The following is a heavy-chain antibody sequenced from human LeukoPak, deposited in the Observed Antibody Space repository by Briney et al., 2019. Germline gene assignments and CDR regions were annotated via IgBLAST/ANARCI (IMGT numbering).Heavy chain of an antibody. CDR3: AGVLLWFGEGGAFDI. Sequence: PGGSLRLSCAASGFTFSSYEMNWVRQAPGKGLEWVSYISSSGSTIYYADSVKGRFTISRDNAKNSLYLQMNSLRAEDTAVYYCAGVLLWFGEGGAFDIWGQGTMVTVSS. J-gene: IGHJ3*02. CDR2: ISSSGSTI. D-gene: IGHD3-10*01. CDR1: GFTFSSYE. V-gene: IGHV3-48*03.